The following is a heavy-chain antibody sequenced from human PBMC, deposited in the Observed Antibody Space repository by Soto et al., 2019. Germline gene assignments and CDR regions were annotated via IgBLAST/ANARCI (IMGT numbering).Heavy chain of an antibody. J-gene: IGHJ6*03. D-gene: IGHD1-26*01. CDR1: GYTFTSYD. Sequence: QVQLVQSGAEVKKPGASVKVSCKASGYTFTSYDINWVRQATGQGLEWMGWMNPNSGNTGYAQKFQGRIPKTSNTSISTAYMELSSLGSEDTAVYYCARAVGIEAYYYYFYYLDVLGKGTTVTVSS. V-gene: IGHV1-8*01. CDR2: MNPNSGNT. CDR3: ARAVGIEAYYYYFYYLDV.